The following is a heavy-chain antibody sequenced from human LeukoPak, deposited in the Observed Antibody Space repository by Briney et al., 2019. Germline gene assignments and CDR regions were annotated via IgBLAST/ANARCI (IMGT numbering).Heavy chain of an antibody. CDR2: IYYSGST. CDR1: GGSISSSSYY. V-gene: IGHV4-39*01. D-gene: IGHD3-10*01. J-gene: IGHJ5*02. CDR3: ASQITMDWFDP. Sequence: SETLSLTCTVSGGSISSSSYYWGWIRQPPGKGLEWIGSIYYSGSTYYNPSLKSRVTISVDTSKNQFSLKLSSVTAADTAVYYCASQITMDWFDPWGQGTLVTVSS.